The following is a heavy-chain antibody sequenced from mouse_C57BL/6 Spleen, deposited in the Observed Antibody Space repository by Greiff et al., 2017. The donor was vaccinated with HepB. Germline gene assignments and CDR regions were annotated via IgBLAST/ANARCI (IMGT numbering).Heavy chain of an antibody. CDR1: GFTFSDYY. CDR2: ISNGGGST. V-gene: IGHV5-12*01. CDR3: ARHEGGYFDV. J-gene: IGHJ1*03. Sequence: EVNLVESGGGLVQPGGSLKLSCAASGFTFSDYYMYWVRQTPEKRLEWVAYISNGGGSTYYPDTVKGRFTISRDNAKNTLYLQMSRLKSEDTAMYYCARHEGGYFDVWGTGTTVTVSS.